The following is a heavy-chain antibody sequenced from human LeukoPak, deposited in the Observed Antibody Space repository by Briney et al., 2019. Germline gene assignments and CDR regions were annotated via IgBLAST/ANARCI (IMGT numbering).Heavy chain of an antibody. V-gene: IGHV3-21*01. CDR2: ISTSSSYI. CDR1: GFAFSSYS. D-gene: IGHD2-15*01. Sequence: GGSLRLSCAASGFAFSSYSMKWVRQAPGKGLEWVSSISTSSSYIYYADSVRGRFTISRDNAKNSLYLQMNSLRAEDTAVYSCARVLRYCSGSNSYSGGLGYMDVWGKATTVTISS. CDR3: ARVLRYCSGSNSYSGGLGYMDV. J-gene: IGHJ6*03.